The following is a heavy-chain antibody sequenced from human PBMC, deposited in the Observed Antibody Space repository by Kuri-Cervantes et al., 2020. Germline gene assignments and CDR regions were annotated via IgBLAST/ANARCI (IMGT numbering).Heavy chain of an antibody. V-gene: IGHV1-2*02. J-gene: IGHJ4*02. CDR3: ARVGRGYYFDY. CDR2: INPNSGGT. Sequence: ASVKVSCKASGYTFTGYYMHWVRQAPGRGLEWMGWINPNSGGTKYAQKFQGRVTMTRDTSISTTYMELSRLRSDDTAVYYCARVGRGYYFDYWGQGTLVTVSS. CDR1: GYTFTGYY.